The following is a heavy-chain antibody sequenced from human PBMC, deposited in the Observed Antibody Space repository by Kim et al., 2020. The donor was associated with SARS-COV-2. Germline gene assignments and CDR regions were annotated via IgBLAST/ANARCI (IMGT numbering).Heavy chain of an antibody. V-gene: IGHV3-21*04. D-gene: IGHD2-2*01. CDR2: INGDGSVT. Sequence: GGSLRLSCAASGFTLRNYAMTWVRQAPGKGLEWVSTINGDGSVTFYADSVKGRFTISRDNSRNSLYLQMTSLRAEDTAVYYCARDGTVEVPADWFDPWG. CDR1: GFTLRNYA. CDR3: ARDGTVEVPADWFDP. J-gene: IGHJ5*02.